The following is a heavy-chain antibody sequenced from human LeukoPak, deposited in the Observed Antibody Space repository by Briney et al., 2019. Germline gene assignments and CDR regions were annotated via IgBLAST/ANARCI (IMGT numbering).Heavy chain of an antibody. CDR3: AREAPYYYGSGSYPYFQH. Sequence: GASVKVSCKASGYTFTGYYMHWVRQAPGQGLEWMGWINPNSGGTNYAQKFQGWVTMTRDASISTAYMELSRLRSDDTAVYYCAREAPYYYGSGSYPYFQHRGQGTLVTVSS. CDR1: GYTFTGYY. J-gene: IGHJ1*01. V-gene: IGHV1-2*04. D-gene: IGHD3-10*01. CDR2: INPNSGGT.